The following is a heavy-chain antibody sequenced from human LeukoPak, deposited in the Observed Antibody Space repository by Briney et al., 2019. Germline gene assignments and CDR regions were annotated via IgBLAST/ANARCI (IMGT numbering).Heavy chain of an antibody. CDR2: INPNGGGT. Sequence: ASVKVSCKASGYTFTGYNMHWVRQAPGQGLEWMGRINPNGGGTNYAQKFQGRVTMTSDTSVTTARMELSRLRFDDTAIYYCARAFYCSGGSCYVDAFDIWGQGTMVTVSS. J-gene: IGHJ3*02. CDR1: GYTFTGYN. CDR3: ARAFYCSGGSCYVDAFDI. D-gene: IGHD2-15*01. V-gene: IGHV1-2*06.